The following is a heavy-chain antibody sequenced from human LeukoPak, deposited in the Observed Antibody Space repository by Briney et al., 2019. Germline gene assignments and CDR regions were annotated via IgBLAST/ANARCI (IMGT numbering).Heavy chain of an antibody. V-gene: IGHV3-15*01. J-gene: IGHJ3*02. Sequence: GGSLRLSCAASGFSFSQAWMSWVRQAPGKGLECVGRLKSKKSGGTTDYAAPVKGRFTISRDDSKDTLYLQMNSLKTEDTAVYFCTTDDYYEKTPIDFDSFDIWGQGTMVTVSS. CDR2: LKSKKSGGTT. CDR3: TTDDYYEKTPIDFDSFDI. D-gene: IGHD3-16*01. CDR1: GFSFSQAW.